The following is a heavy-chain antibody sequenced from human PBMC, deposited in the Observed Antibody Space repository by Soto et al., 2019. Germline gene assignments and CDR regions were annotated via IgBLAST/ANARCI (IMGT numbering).Heavy chain of an antibody. CDR2: IKSKTDDGTT. Sequence: GGSLRLSCTVSGFTFSNAWMTWVRQAPGKGLEWVGRIKSKTDDGTTDYAAPVKGRFTISRDDSGNTLYLQMNSLKTEDTAVYYCTTDSSSWAYYYYYGMDVWGQGTTVTVSS. D-gene: IGHD2-2*01. CDR3: TTDSSSWAYYYYYGMDV. V-gene: IGHV3-15*01. J-gene: IGHJ6*02. CDR1: GFTFSNAW.